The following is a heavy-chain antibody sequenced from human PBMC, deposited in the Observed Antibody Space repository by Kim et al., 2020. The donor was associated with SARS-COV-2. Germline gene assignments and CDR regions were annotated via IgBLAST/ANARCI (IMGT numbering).Heavy chain of an antibody. CDR3: AREQSGSYYPYYYYGMDV. V-gene: IGHV4-39*07. D-gene: IGHD1-26*01. J-gene: IGHJ6*02. CDR1: GGSISSSSYY. CDR2: IYYSGST. Sequence: SETLSLTCTVSGGSISSSSYYWGWIRQPPGKGLEWIGSIYYSGSTYYNPSLKSRVTISVDTSKNQFSLKLSSVTAADTAVYYCAREQSGSYYPYYYYGMDVWGQGTTVTVSS.